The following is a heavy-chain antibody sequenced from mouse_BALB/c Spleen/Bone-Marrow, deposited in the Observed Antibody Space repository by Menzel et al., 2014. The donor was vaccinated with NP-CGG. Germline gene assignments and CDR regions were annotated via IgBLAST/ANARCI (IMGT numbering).Heavy chain of an antibody. CDR3: ASKTGTGYWYFDV. D-gene: IGHD4-1*01. Sequence: EVKLVESGGGLVKPGGSLKLSCAASGFTFSSYAMSWVRQSPAKRLEWVAEISSGGSYTYYPDTVTGRFTISRDNAKNTLYLEMSSLRSEDTAMFYCASKTGTGYWYFDVWGAGTTVTVSS. CDR1: GFTFSSYA. V-gene: IGHV5-9-4*01. CDR2: ISSGGSYT. J-gene: IGHJ1*01.